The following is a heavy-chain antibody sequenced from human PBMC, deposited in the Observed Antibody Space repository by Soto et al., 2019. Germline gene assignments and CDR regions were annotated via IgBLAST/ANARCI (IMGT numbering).Heavy chain of an antibody. CDR1: GGTFSSYA. CDR2: IIPIFGTA. J-gene: IGHJ6*02. Sequence: SVKVSCKASGGTFSSYAISWVRQAPGQGLEWMGGIIPIFGTANYAQKFQGRVTITADESTSTAYMELSSLRSEDTAVYYCAGDTYYDILTGYYIGSGPEGYYYYGMDVWGQGTTVTVSS. CDR3: AGDTYYDILTGYYIGSGPEGYYYYGMDV. D-gene: IGHD3-9*01. V-gene: IGHV1-69*13.